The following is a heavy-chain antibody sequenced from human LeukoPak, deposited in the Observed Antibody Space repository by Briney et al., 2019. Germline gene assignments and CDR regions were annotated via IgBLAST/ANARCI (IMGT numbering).Heavy chain of an antibody. D-gene: IGHD2-15*01. J-gene: IGHJ6*02. CDR2: IVPIFGIA. CDR3: ARDDCSGGSCYGPYYYYGMDV. Sequence: SVKVSCKASGGTFSSYAISWVRQAPGQGLEWMGRIVPIFGIANYAQKFQGRVTITADKSTSTAYMELSSLRSEDTAVYYCARDDCSGGSCYGPYYYYGMDVWGQGTTVAVSS. CDR1: GGTFSSYA. V-gene: IGHV1-69*04.